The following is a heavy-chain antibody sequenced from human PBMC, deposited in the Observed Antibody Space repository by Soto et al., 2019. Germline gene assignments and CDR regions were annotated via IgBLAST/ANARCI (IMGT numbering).Heavy chain of an antibody. J-gene: IGHJ6*02. CDR1: GFTFSTSA. CDR2: ISFDGSNE. CDR3: AKDQGAGQTPEYFYGLDV. V-gene: IGHV3-30-3*01. Sequence: QVQLMESGGGVVQPGRSLRLSCAASGFTFSTSAMHWVRQAPGKGLEWVAVISFDGSNEYQADSVKGRITISRDNSKNTVLLQMNSLRGEDTAVYYCAKDQGAGQTPEYFYGLDVWGQGTTVTVSS.